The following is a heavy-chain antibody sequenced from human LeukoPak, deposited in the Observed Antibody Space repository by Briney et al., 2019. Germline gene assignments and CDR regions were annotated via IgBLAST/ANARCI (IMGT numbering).Heavy chain of an antibody. CDR2: ISAYNGHT. J-gene: IGHJ4*02. Sequence: APVKVSCKASGYTFTSFGVTWVRQAPGPGLEWMGWISAYNGHTNYAQRLQGRVTMTTDTSTSTAYMELRSLRSYDTAVYYCARSPRVVVITWPLAAARDFWGQGTLVTVSS. CDR1: GYTFTSFG. D-gene: IGHD3-22*01. V-gene: IGHV1-18*01. CDR3: ARSPRVVVITWPLAAARDF.